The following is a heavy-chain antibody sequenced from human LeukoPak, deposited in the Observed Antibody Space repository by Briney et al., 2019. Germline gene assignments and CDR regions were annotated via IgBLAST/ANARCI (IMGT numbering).Heavy chain of an antibody. D-gene: IGHD1-26*01. CDR2: IYYSGST. CDR1: GGSISNYY. Sequence: TSETLSLTCTVSGGSISNYYWSWIRQPPGKGLEWIGYIYYSGSTNCNPSLESRVTISVDTSKNQFSLKLDSVTAADTAVYYCARGRSGSYHSPFDYWGQGTLVTVSS. J-gene: IGHJ4*02. CDR3: ARGRSGSYHSPFDY. V-gene: IGHV4-59*13.